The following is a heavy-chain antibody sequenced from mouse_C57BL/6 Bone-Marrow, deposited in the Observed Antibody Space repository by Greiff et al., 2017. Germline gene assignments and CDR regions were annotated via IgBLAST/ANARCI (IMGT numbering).Heavy chain of an antibody. CDR2: IDPNSGGT. D-gene: IGHD1-1*01. CDR1: GYTFTSYW. J-gene: IGHJ2*01. V-gene: IGHV1-72*01. CDR3: ASLRNCFDY. Sequence: QVQLKQPGAELVKPGASVKLSCKASGYTFTSYWMNWVKQRPGRGLEWIGRIDPNSGGTKYNEKFKSKATLTVDKTSSTAYMQLSSLTSEDSAAYYCASLRNCFDYWGQGTTLTVSS.